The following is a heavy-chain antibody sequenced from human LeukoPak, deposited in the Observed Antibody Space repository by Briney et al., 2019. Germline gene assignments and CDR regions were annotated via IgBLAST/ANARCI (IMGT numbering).Heavy chain of an antibody. CDR2: IKSKTNGETR. D-gene: IGHD3-10*01. CDR1: GFTFSNAW. CDR3: TTDLGTYYWSSRSLTPPDF. J-gene: IGHJ4*02. V-gene: IGHV3-15*01. Sequence: AGGSLRLSCAASGFTFSNAWMSWVRQTPEKGLEWVGRIKSKTNGETRDYAAPVKDRFTISRDDSKNTLYLQIDGLKTEDTAIYYCTTDLGTYYWSSRSLTPPDFWDQGTLVTVSS.